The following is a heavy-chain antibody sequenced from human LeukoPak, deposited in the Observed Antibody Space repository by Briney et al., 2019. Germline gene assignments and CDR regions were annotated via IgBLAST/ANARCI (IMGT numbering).Heavy chain of an antibody. CDR2: IYYSGST. V-gene: IGHV4-59*08. Sequence: SETLSLTCTVSGGSISSYYWSWIRRPPGKGLEWIGYIYYSGSTNYNPSLKSRVTISVDTSKNQFSLKLSSVTAADTAVYYCARRTLGLLAPWGQGTLVTVSS. J-gene: IGHJ5*02. CDR1: GGSISSYY. CDR3: ARRTLGLLAP. D-gene: IGHD3/OR15-3a*01.